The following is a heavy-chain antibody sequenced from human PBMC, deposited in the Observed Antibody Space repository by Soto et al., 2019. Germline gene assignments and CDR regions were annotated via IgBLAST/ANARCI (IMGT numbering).Heavy chain of an antibody. V-gene: IGHV3-48*01. CDR3: ARDREPYYYYGMDV. J-gene: IGHJ6*02. Sequence: EVQLVESGGGLVQPGGSLRLSCAASGFTFSSYSMNWVRQAPGKGLEWVSYISSSSSTIYYADSVKGRFTISRDNAKNSPYLQMNSLRAEDTAVYYCARDREPYYYYGMDVWGQGTTVTVSS. CDR1: GFTFSSYS. CDR2: ISSSSSTI.